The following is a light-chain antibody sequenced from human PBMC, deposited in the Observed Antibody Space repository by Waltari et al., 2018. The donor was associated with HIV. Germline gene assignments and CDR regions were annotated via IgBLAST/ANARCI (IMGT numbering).Light chain of an antibody. V-gene: IGLV2-14*03. CDR3: SSYTSSITYV. Sequence: QSALTPPASVSGSPGQSITLSCTGTSTDIGSSNYVSWHQQHPGEAPKLIIHDVSDRPSGISNRFSGSKSGNTASLTISGLQTEDEADYYCSSYTSSITYVFGSGTRVTVL. J-gene: IGLJ1*01. CDR1: STDIGSSNY. CDR2: DVS.